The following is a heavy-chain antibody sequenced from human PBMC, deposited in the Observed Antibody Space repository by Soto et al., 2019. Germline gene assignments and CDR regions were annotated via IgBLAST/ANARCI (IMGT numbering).Heavy chain of an antibody. CDR1: GFTFTNSA. Sequence: ASVKVSCKTSGFTFTNSAVQWVRQAPGQRLEWMGWINPNSCGTNYAQKFQGRVTMTRFTSISTAYMELSRLRSDDTAVYYCARRGGYSYGYCMDVWVQGTTVSVSS. CDR3: ARRGGYSYGYCMDV. D-gene: IGHD5-18*01. V-gene: IGHV1-2*02. J-gene: IGHJ6*02. CDR2: INPNSCGT.